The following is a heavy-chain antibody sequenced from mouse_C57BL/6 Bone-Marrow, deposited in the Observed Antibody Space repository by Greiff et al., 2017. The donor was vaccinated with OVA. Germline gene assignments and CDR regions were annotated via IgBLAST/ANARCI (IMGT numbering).Heavy chain of an antibody. V-gene: IGHV1-39*01. CDR2: INPNYGTT. Sequence: QLVESGPELVKPGASVKISCKASGYSFTDYNMNWVKQSNGKSLEWIGVINPNYGTTSYNQKFQGQATLTVDQSASTAYMQLNSLTSEDSAVYYCATDYSNYYYAMDYWGQGTSVTVSS. J-gene: IGHJ4*01. CDR3: ATDYSNYYYAMDY. CDR1: GYSFTDYN. D-gene: IGHD2-5*01.